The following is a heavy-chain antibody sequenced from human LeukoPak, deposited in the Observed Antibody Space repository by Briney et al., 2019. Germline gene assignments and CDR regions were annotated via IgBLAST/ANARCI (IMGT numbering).Heavy chain of an antibody. Sequence: SVKVSCKASGGTFSSYAISWVRQAPGQGLEWMGRIIPILGIANYAQKFQGRVTITADKSTSTAYMELSSLRSEDTAVYYCARELVAVAGKDPVPFDYWGQGTLVTFSS. D-gene: IGHD6-19*01. J-gene: IGHJ4*02. CDR2: IIPILGIA. V-gene: IGHV1-69*04. CDR1: GGTFSSYA. CDR3: ARELVAVAGKDPVPFDY.